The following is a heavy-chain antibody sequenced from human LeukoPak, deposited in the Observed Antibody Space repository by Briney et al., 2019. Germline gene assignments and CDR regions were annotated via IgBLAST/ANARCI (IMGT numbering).Heavy chain of an antibody. Sequence: GGSLRLSCAASGFTFSSCWMSWVRQAPGKGLEWVANIKQDGSEKYYVDSVKGRFTISRENAKNSLYLRMNSLRAEDTAVYYCAKLSRNYYDSSGYYHFDYWGQGPLVTVSS. CDR3: AKLSRNYYDSSGYYHFDY. CDR1: GFTFSSCW. J-gene: IGHJ4*02. CDR2: IKQDGSEK. V-gene: IGHV3-7*01. D-gene: IGHD3-22*01.